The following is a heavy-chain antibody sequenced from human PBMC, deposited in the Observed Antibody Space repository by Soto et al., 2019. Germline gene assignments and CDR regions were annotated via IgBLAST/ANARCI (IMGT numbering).Heavy chain of an antibody. CDR2: IIPIFGTA. D-gene: IGHD3-3*01. CDR1: GGTFSSYA. CDR3: ARSHGNGSYEEYFQH. Sequence: QVQLVQSGAEVKKPGSSVKVSCKASGGTFSSYAISWVRQAPGQGLEWMGGIIPIFGTANYAQKFQGRVTITADEYTRKAYMKLSSLRSEDTAVYYCARSHGNGSYEEYFQHWGQRTLVTVSS. J-gene: IGHJ1*01. V-gene: IGHV1-69*01.